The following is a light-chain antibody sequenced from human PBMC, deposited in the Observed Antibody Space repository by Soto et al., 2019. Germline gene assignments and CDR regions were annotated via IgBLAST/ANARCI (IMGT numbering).Light chain of an antibody. CDR1: QSVSSSY. CDR3: QQYGSSPFA. Sequence: EIVLTQSPVTLSLSPGERATLSCRASQSVSSSYLAWYQQKPGQAPRLLIYGASSRATGIPDRFSGSGSGTDFTLTISRLEPADFAVYYCQQYGSSPFAFGQGTRLEIK. CDR2: GAS. J-gene: IGKJ5*01. V-gene: IGKV3-20*01.